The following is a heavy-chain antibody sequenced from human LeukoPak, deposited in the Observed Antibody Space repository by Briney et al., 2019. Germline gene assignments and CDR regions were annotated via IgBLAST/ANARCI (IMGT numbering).Heavy chain of an antibody. J-gene: IGHJ4*02. CDR1: GFTFSTYV. Sequence: GGSLRLSCAASGFTFSTYVMSWVRQAPGKGLEWVSAISGSGGSTYYADSVKGRFTISRDNFKNTLYLQMNRLRAEDTAVYYCAKGSYSWYYSDSWGQGTLVTVSS. D-gene: IGHD6-13*01. CDR2: ISGSGGST. CDR3: AKGSYSWYYSDS. V-gene: IGHV3-23*01.